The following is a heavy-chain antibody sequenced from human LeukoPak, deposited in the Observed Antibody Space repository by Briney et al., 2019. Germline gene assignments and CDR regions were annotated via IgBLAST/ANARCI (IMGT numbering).Heavy chain of an antibody. D-gene: IGHD3-10*01. CDR3: ARAAPPWFGEPHYFDY. J-gene: IGHJ4*02. CDR1: GGSINSGGYY. Sequence: SETLSLTCTVSGGSINSGGYYWSWIRQHPGKGLEWIAYIYYRGSTYYNPSLKSRVTISVDTSKNQFSLKLSSVTAEDTAVYYCARAAPPWFGEPHYFDYWGQGTLVTVSS. CDR2: IYYRGST. V-gene: IGHV4-31*03.